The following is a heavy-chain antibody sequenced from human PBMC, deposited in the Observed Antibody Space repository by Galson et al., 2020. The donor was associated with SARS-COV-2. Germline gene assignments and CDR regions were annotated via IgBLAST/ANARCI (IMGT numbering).Heavy chain of an antibody. Sequence: GGSLRLSCAASGFSFGDYAMHWVRQSPGKGLEWVSLITWDTSITYYADSVKGRFTISRDNSKNSLYLQMNSLRVADTGFYYCARAATPFRSVLVVQPDYWGQGTLVTVS. J-gene: IGHJ4*02. V-gene: IGHV3-43D*04. D-gene: IGHD2-15*01. CDR2: ITWDTSIT. CDR1: GFSFGDYA. CDR3: ARAATPFRSVLVVQPDY.